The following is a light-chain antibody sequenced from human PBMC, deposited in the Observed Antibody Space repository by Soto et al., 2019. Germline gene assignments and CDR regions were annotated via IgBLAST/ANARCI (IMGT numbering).Light chain of an antibody. CDR2: GAS. J-gene: IGKJ1*01. V-gene: IGKV3-20*01. CDR1: QIVGGDT. Sequence: EIVLTQSPGTLSLSPGERATLSCRASQIVGGDTLAWFQQRPGQAPRLVIHGASNRAAGIPDRFSGSGSGTESTLTISSLQPDDFATYYCQQYNSYRTFGQGTKVDIK. CDR3: QQYNSYRT.